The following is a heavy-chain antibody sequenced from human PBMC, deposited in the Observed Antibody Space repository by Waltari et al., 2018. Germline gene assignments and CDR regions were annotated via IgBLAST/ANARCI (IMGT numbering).Heavy chain of an antibody. CDR1: GYTFTGYY. Sequence: QVQLVQSGAEVKKPGASVKVSCKASGYTFTGYYMHWVRQAPGQGLEWMGRINPNSGGTNYAQKFQGRVTITADESTSTAYMELSSLRSEDTAVYYCARETVVATWGGYFDYWGQGTLVTVSS. V-gene: IGHV1-2*06. J-gene: IGHJ4*02. CDR2: INPNSGGT. CDR3: ARETVVATWGGYFDY. D-gene: IGHD5-12*01.